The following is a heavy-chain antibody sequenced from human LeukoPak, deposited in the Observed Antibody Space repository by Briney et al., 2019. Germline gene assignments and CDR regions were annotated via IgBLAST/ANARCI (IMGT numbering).Heavy chain of an antibody. CDR3: AHPTGNGWLYFPY. V-gene: IGHV3-23*01. J-gene: IGHJ4*02. CDR1: GFTVRNYA. Sequence: PGGSLRLSCAASGFTVRNYAMAWVRQAPGKGLEWVSAIGGDGDSTNYADSVRGRFTLSRDSSKNILYLQMNSLRVEDTAVYYCAHPTGNGWLYFPYWGQGTLVTVSS. D-gene: IGHD1-1*01. CDR2: IGGDGDST.